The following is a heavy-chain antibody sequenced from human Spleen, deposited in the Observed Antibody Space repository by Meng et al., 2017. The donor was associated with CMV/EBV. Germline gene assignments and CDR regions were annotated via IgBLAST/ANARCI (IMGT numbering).Heavy chain of an antibody. V-gene: IGHV4-34*01. CDR1: GWSCSCYY. CDR3: ARGKAVAGSSFDY. Sequence: QGAPPPGGGRMLKTSGTLALTFHGYGWSCSCYYWRWIRQPPGKGLEWIGEINHSGSTNYNPSLKSRVTISVDTSKNQFSLKLSSVTAAGTAVYYCARGKAVAGSSFDYWGQGTLVTVSS. CDR2: INHSGST. D-gene: IGHD6-19*01. J-gene: IGHJ4*02.